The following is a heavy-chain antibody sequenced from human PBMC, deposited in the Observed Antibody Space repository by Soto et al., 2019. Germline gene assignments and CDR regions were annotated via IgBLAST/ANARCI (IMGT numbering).Heavy chain of an antibody. CDR3: ARDNWNYQFPDY. J-gene: IGHJ4*02. CDR2: ISAYNGNT. D-gene: IGHD1-7*01. Sequence: ASVKVSCKASGYTFTSYGISWVRQAPRQGLEWMGWISAYNGNTNYAQKLQGRVTMTTDTSTSTAYMELRSLRSDDTAVYYCARDNWNYQFPDYWGQGTLVTVSS. V-gene: IGHV1-18*01. CDR1: GYTFTSYG.